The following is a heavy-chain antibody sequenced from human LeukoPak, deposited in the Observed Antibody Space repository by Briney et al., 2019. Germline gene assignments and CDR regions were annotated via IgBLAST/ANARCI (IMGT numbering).Heavy chain of an antibody. J-gene: IGHJ4*02. Sequence: ASVKVSCKVSGYTLTELSIHWVRQAPGKGLEWMGGFDPEDGETIYAQKFQGRVTMTEDTSTDTAYMELSSLRSEDTAVYYCATEGGYYDSSGYRFFDYWGQGTLVTVSS. CDR1: GYTLTELS. V-gene: IGHV1-24*01. CDR3: ATEGGYYDSSGYRFFDY. CDR2: FDPEDGET. D-gene: IGHD3-22*01.